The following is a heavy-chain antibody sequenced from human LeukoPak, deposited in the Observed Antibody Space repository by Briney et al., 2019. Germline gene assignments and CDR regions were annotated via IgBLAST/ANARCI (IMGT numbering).Heavy chain of an antibody. D-gene: IGHD2-2*01. CDR2: ISGRSESK. CDR3: ARGGRCSSTSCSAGDP. CDR1: GFTFSTYS. Sequence: PGGSLRLSCAASGFTFSTYSMNWVRQAPGKGLEWVSYISGRSESKSYADSVKGRFTISRDNAKNSLYLQMNSLRAEDTAVYYCARGGRCSSTSCSAGDPWGQGTLVTVSS. V-gene: IGHV3-48*01. J-gene: IGHJ5*02.